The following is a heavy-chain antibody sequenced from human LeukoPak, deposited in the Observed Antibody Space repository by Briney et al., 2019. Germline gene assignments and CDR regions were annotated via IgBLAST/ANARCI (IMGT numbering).Heavy chain of an antibody. Sequence: ASVKVSCKASGYTFTSYYMHWVRQAPGQGLEWMGWISAYNGNTNYAQKLQGRVTMTTDTSTSTAYMELRSLRSDDTAVYYCARDIHHMGAYSYGYSVIGTNWFDPWGQGTLVTVSS. CDR3: ARDIHHMGAYSYGYSVIGTNWFDP. CDR2: ISAYNGNT. V-gene: IGHV1-18*04. D-gene: IGHD5-18*01. CDR1: GYTFTSYY. J-gene: IGHJ5*02.